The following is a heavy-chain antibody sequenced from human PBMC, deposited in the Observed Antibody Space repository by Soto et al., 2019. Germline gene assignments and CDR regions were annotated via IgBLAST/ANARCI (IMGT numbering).Heavy chain of an antibody. V-gene: IGHV1-3*01. CDR1: GYTFTSYA. CDR3: ARELGGYDFWSGYYYYYMDV. CDR2: INAGNGNT. D-gene: IGHD3-3*01. J-gene: IGHJ6*03. Sequence: ASVKVSCKASGYTFTSYAMHWVRQAPGQRLEWMGWINAGNGNTKYSQKFQGRVTITRDTSASTAYMELSSLRSEDTAVYYFARELGGYDFWSGYYYYYMDVWGKGTTVTVSS.